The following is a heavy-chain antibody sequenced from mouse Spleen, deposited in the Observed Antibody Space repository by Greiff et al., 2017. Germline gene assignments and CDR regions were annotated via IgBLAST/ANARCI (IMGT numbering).Heavy chain of an antibody. V-gene: IGHV14-4*01. J-gene: IGHJ3*01. Sequence: EVKLVESGAELVRPGASVKLSCTASGFNIKDDYMHWVKQRPEQGLEWIGWIDPENGDTEYASKFQGKATITADTSSNTAYLQLSSLTSEDTAVYYCTTDGSHWFAYWGQGTLVTVSA. CDR3: TTDGSHWFAY. D-gene: IGHD2-3*01. CDR1: GFNIKDDY. CDR2: IDPENGDT.